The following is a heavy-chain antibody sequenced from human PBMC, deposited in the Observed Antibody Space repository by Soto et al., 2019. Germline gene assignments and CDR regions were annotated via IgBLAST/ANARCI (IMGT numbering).Heavy chain of an antibody. D-gene: IGHD1-1*01. J-gene: IGHJ4*02. Sequence: EVQVLESGGGLVQPGGSLRLSCAASGFTFSSYAMSWVRQAPGKGLEWVSAISGRTGSTSYADSVKGRFTISRDNSRNTLYLQINSLRAEDTAVYYCGVQYDYWGQGTLVTVSP. CDR3: GVQYDY. CDR2: ISGRTGST. V-gene: IGHV3-23*01. CDR1: GFTFSSYA.